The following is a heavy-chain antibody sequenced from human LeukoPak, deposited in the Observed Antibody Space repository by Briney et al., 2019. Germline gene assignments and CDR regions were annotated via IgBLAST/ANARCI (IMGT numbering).Heavy chain of an antibody. D-gene: IGHD1-14*01. CDR3: ARSNQADDY. CDR1: GFTFSSYW. Sequence: GGSLRLSCAASGFTFSSYWMHRVRQVPGKGLVWVARINPGGSSITYADSVKGRFTISRDSAKNTLYLQMDSLRAEDTGVYYCARSNQADDYWGQGTLVTVSS. V-gene: IGHV3-74*01. J-gene: IGHJ4*02. CDR2: INPGGSSI.